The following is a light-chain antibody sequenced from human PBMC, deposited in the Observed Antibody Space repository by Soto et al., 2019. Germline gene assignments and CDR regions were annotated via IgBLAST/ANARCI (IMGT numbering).Light chain of an antibody. CDR2: WAS. J-gene: IGKJ1*01. CDR3: VQALQTPPT. CDR1: QSLLHSSGPDS. Sequence: DIVLTQSPLSLPVTPGAPASISCRSSQSLLHSSGPDSLARYLQKPWRSPQLLCYWASFRASGIPDRCGGSGSGTDFTLKSSRVEPDDFGVYSWVQALQTPPTFGQGTKVESK. V-gene: IGKV2-28*01.